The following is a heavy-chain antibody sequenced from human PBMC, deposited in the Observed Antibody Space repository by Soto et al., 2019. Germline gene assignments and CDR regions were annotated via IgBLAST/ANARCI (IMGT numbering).Heavy chain of an antibody. CDR1: GFTFGDYA. V-gene: IGHV3-49*03. CDR2: IRSKAYGGTT. D-gene: IGHD3-22*01. J-gene: IGHJ4*02. Sequence: GGSLSLSCTASGFTFGDYAMSWFRQAPGKGLEWVGFIRSKAYGGTTEYAASVKGRFTISRDDSKSIAYLQMNSLKTEDTAVYYCTRAVGYYDSSGYYFDYWGQGTLVTVSS. CDR3: TRAVGYYDSSGYYFDY.